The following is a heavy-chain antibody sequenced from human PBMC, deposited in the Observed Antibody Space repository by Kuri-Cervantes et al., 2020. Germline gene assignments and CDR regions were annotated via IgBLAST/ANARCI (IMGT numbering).Heavy chain of an antibody. D-gene: IGHD4-17*01. J-gene: IGHJ4*02. CDR3: ARDFYGDSNHFDY. V-gene: IGHV3-64*02. Sequence: GGSLRLTCAASGFTFSSYGMHWVRQAPGKGLEYVSAISSNGGSTYYADSVKGRFTISRDNAKNSLYLQMNSLRAEDTAVYYCARDFYGDSNHFDYWGQGTLVTVSS. CDR1: GFTFSSYG. CDR2: ISSNGGST.